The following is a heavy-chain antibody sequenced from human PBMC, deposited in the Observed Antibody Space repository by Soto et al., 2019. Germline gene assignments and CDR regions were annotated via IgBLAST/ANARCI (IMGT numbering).Heavy chain of an antibody. Sequence: QVQLQESRPGLVKPSETLSLTCSVSGGSISSGGYYWSWIRQHPRKGLEYIGHIYDSGRAYYSPSLKSRVSISADTSQNQFSLKVTSVTDADTAVYFCARTTYTDLFMIDTWGQGTLVNVSS. D-gene: IGHD3-16*01. CDR3: ARTTYTDLFMIDT. V-gene: IGHV4-31*03. CDR1: GGSISSGGYY. J-gene: IGHJ5*02. CDR2: IYDSGRA.